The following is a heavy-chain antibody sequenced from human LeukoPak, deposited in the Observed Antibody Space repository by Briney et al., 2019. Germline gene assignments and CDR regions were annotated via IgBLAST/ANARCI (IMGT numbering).Heavy chain of an antibody. J-gene: IGHJ4*02. CDR3: ARGLY. CDR1: GFTFSSYS. V-gene: IGHV3-21*01. Sequence: GGSLRLSCAASGFTFSSYSMNWVRQAPGKGLEGVSSISSSSSYRYYADSVKGRFTISRDKAKNSLYLQMNSLRAEDTAVYYCARGLYWGQGTLVTVSS. D-gene: IGHD3-16*01. CDR2: ISSSSSYR.